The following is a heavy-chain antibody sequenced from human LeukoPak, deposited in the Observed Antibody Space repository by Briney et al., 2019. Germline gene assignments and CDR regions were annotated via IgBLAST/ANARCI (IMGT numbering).Heavy chain of an antibody. CDR1: GFTFSRYW. D-gene: IGHD5-12*01. J-gene: IGHJ4*02. CDR2: IKEGGSEK. CDR3: ARDLGEYSGYGADY. V-gene: IGHV3-7*01. Sequence: PGGSLRLSCAASGFTFSRYWMSWVRQAPGKGLGWVANIKEGGSEKYYVDSVKGRFTISRGNAKNSLYLQMNNLRAEDTAVYYCARDLGEYSGYGADYWGQGTLVTVFS.